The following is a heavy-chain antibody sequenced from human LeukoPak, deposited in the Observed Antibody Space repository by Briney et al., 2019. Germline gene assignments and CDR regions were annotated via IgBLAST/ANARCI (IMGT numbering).Heavy chain of an antibody. CDR1: GYTFTGYY. D-gene: IGHD3-22*01. CDR2: INPSGGST. J-gene: IGHJ4*02. CDR3: ARDHVSDSSGIAFDY. V-gene: IGHV1-46*01. Sequence: ASVKVSCKASGYTFTGYYMHWVRQAPGQGLEWMGIINPSGGSTSYAQKFQGRVTMTRDTSTSTVYMELSSLRSDDTAVYYCARDHVSDSSGIAFDYWGQGTLVTVSS.